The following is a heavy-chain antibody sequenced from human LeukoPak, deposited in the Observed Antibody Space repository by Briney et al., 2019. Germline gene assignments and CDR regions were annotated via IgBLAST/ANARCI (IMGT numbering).Heavy chain of an antibody. D-gene: IGHD2-21*02. V-gene: IGHV4-59*10. J-gene: IGHJ4*02. CDR2: THASGSF. CDR1: GGSFRGYY. CDR3: ARRARDWYSPIEY. Sequence: SETLSLTCAVYGGSFRGYYWSWIRQPAGKGLQWIGRTHASGSFMYNPSLKSRLTISIDTSKKQFSLKLSSVTDADTAVYYCARRARDWYSPIEYWGPGTLVTVSS.